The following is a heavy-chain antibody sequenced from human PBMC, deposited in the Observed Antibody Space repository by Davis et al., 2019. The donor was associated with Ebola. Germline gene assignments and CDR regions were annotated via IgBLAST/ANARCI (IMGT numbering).Heavy chain of an antibody. D-gene: IGHD6-6*01. V-gene: IGHV4-59*01. CDR1: GGSISSYY. CDR2: IYYSGST. CDR3: ARGEYSSSLPNYYYYYGMDV. Sequence: PSETLSLTCTVSGGSISSYYWSWIRQPPGKGLEWIGYIYYSGSTNYNPSLKSRVTISVDTSKNQFSLKLSSVTAADTAVYYCARGEYSSSLPNYYYYYGMDVWGQGTTVTVSS. J-gene: IGHJ6*02.